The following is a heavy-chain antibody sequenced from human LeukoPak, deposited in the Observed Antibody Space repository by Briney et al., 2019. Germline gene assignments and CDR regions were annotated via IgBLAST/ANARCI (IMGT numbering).Heavy chain of an antibody. CDR3: ARDGQLVLSWWFDP. V-gene: IGHV3-30*03. J-gene: IGHJ5*02. CDR2: ISYDGSNK. CDR1: GFTFSSYG. Sequence: PGETLRLSCAASGFTFSSYGMTWVRQAPGKGLEWVAVISYDGSNKYYADSVKGRFTISRDNSKNTLYLQMNSLRAEDTAVYYCARDGQLVLSWWFDPWGQGTLVTVSS. D-gene: IGHD6-6*01.